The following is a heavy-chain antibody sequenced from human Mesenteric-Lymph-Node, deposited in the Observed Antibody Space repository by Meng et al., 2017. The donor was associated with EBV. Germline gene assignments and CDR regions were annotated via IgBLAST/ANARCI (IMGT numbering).Heavy chain of an antibody. CDR3: AKEGSSGYPPSDF. CDR1: GFTVNTNV. J-gene: IGHJ1*01. D-gene: IGHD3-22*01. Sequence: VQMVEVWGGFVQPVGSLRLSCAAFGFTVNTNVMRWVRQAPGKGLEWVSAISGSGTRTYYADSVKGRFTISRDNSKNTLYLQMNSLRAEDTAVYYCAKEGSSGYPPSDFWGQGTLVTVSS. V-gene: IGHV3-23*04. CDR2: ISGSGTRT.